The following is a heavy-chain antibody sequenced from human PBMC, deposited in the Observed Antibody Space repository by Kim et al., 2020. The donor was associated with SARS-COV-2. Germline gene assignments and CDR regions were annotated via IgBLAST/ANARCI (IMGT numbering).Heavy chain of an antibody. CDR2: IYYSGST. CDR3: ARHRSSVEQWLVSYYYYYMDV. V-gene: IGHV4-39*01. D-gene: IGHD6-19*01. Sequence: SETLSLTCTVSGGSISSSSYYWGWIRQPPGKGLEWIGSIYYSGSTYYNPSLKSRVTISVDTSKNQFSLKLSSVTAADTAVYYCARHRSSVEQWLVSYYYYYMDVWGKGTTVTVSS. J-gene: IGHJ6*03. CDR1: GGSISSSSYY.